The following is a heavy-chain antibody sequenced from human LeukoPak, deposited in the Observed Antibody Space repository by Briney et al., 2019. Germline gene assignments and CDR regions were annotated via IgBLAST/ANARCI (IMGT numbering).Heavy chain of an antibody. V-gene: IGHV4-61*02. Sequence: PSQTLSLTCTVSGGSISSGSYYWSWIRQPAGKGLEWIGRIYTSGSTNYNPSLKSRVTISVDTSKNQFSLKLSSVTAADTAVYYCARDLYSWGQGTLVTVSS. D-gene: IGHD2-8*01. J-gene: IGHJ5*02. CDR1: GGSISSGSYY. CDR3: ARDLYS. CDR2: IYTSGST.